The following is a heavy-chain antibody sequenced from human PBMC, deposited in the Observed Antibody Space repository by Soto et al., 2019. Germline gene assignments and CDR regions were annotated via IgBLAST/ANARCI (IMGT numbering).Heavy chain of an antibody. D-gene: IGHD3-3*01. V-gene: IGHV1-18*01. CDR2: ISAYNGNT. J-gene: IGHJ6*03. CDR1: GYTFTSYG. CDR3: ARTFWSGYQDYYYYMDV. Sequence: ASVKVSCKASGYTFTSYGISWVRQAPGQGLEWMGWISAYNGNTNYAQKLQGRVTMTTDTSTSTAYMELRSLRSDDTAVYYCARTFWSGYQDYYYYMDVWGKGNTVTVSS.